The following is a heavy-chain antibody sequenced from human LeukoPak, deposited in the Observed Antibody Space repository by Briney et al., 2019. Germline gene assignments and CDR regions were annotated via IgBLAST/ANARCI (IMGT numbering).Heavy chain of an antibody. J-gene: IGHJ6*02. D-gene: IGHD3-3*01. CDR1: GGSISSGDYY. CDR3: ARDGFLEWLSPPYYGMDV. V-gene: IGHV4-30-4*01. Sequence: SQTLSLTCTVPGGSISSGDYYWSWIRQPPGKGLEWIGYIYYSGSTYYNPSLKSRVTISVDTSKNQFSLKLSSVTAADTAVYYCARDGFLEWLSPPYYGMDVWGQGTTVTVSS. CDR2: IYYSGST.